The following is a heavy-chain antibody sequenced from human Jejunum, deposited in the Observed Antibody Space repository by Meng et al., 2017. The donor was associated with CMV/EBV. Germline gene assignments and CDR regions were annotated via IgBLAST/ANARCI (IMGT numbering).Heavy chain of an antibody. D-gene: IGHD5-18*01. Sequence: HWVRQVPGQGLEWLAVIWRDGGSKFYKASVKGRLAISRDNSQSTLFLQMNDLRAEDTAVYFCARDRSSGFSYGTYFYYYGMDVWGQGATVTVSS. CDR3: ARDRSSGFSYGTYFYYYGMDV. V-gene: IGHV3-33*01. CDR2: IWRDGGSK. J-gene: IGHJ6*02.